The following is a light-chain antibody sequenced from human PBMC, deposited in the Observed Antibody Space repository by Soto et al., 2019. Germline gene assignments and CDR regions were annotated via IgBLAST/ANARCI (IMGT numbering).Light chain of an antibody. Sequence: EIVLTQSPGTLSLSPGERATLSCRASQSVSATHLAWYQQKPGQAPRLLIYGASNRATGIPDRFTCSGSGTDFTLTISRLEPEDFAVYFCQQYVSSPMYTFGQRTKLEIK. V-gene: IGKV3-20*01. CDR3: QQYVSSPMYT. CDR2: GAS. J-gene: IGKJ2*01. CDR1: QSVSATH.